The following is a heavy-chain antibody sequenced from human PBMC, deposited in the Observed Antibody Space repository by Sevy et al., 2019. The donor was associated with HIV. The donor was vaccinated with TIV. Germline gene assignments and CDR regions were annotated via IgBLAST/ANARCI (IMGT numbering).Heavy chain of an antibody. CDR2: ISGSGGYT. D-gene: IGHD1-1*01. V-gene: IGHV3-23*01. CDR1: GFIFNSYV. J-gene: IGHJ4*02. CDR3: EAITTAGRDY. Sequence: GGSLRFSCAASGFIFNSYVMSWVRQAPGKGLEWVSSISGSGGYTYYADSVKGRFTISRDNSNNMLYLQMNSLRAEDTAVYYCEAITTAGRDYWGQGTLVTVSS.